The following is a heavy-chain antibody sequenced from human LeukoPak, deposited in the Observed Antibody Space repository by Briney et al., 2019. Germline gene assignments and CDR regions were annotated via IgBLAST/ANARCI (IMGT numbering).Heavy chain of an antibody. V-gene: IGHV4-61*08. Sequence: SQTLSLTCTVSGGSISSGDYYWSWIRQPPGKGLEWIGYIYYSGSTNYNPSLKSRVTISVDTSKNQFSLKLSSVTAADTAVYYCARGPYYDFWSGYSYQYYFDYWGQGTLVTVSS. CDR3: ARGPYYDFWSGYSYQYYFDY. CDR1: GGSISSGDYY. CDR2: IYYSGST. D-gene: IGHD3-3*01. J-gene: IGHJ4*02.